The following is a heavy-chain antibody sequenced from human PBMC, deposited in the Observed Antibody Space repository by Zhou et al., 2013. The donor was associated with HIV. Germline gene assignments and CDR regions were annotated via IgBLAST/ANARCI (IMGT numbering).Heavy chain of an antibody. CDR2: IIPILGIA. CDR1: GGTFSSYA. J-gene: IGHJ3*02. D-gene: IGHD2-2*01. CDR3: ARAHLKGCTSTSCPQQDAFDI. Sequence: QVQLVQSGAEVKKPGSSVKVSCKASGGTFSSYAISWVRQAPGQGLEWMGRIIPILGIANYAQKFQGRVTITTDESTSTAYMDLTSLRSEDTAVYYCARAHLKGCTSTSCPQQDAFDIWGQGTMVTVSS. V-gene: IGHV1-69*04.